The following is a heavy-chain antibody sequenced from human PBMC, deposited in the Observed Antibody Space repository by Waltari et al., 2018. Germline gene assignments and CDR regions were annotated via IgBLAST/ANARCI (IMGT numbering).Heavy chain of an antibody. CDR1: GGSISSYY. CDR2: IYYSGST. Sequence: QVQLQESGPGLVKPSETLSLTCTVSGGSISSYYWSWIRQPPGKGLEWIGYIYYSGSTNYNPSSKSRGTISVDTSKNQFSLKLSSVTAADTAVYYCARGGYYEFWSGYQDYYYYGMDVWGQGTTVTVSS. V-gene: IGHV4-59*01. CDR3: ARGGYYEFWSGYQDYYYYGMDV. J-gene: IGHJ6*02. D-gene: IGHD3-3*01.